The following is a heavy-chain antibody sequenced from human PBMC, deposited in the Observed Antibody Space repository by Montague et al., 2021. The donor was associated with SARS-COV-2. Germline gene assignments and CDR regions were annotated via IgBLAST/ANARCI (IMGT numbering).Heavy chain of an antibody. D-gene: IGHD2-2*01. CDR1: GFTFSSYA. V-gene: IGHV3-23*03. J-gene: IGHJ6*02. CDR2: IYSGGSST. Sequence: SLRLSCAASGFTFSSYAMSWVRQAPGKGLEWVSVIYSGGSSTYYADSVKGRFTISRDNSKNTLYLQMNSLRAEDTAVYYCAKDMCAAATEQAYYYYGMDVWGQGTTVTVSS. CDR3: AKDMCAAATEQAYYYYGMDV.